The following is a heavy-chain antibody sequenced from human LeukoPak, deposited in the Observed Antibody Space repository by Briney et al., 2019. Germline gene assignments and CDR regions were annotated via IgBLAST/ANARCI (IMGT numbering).Heavy chain of an antibody. J-gene: IGHJ4*02. CDR3: AKTRFKEYASGTCFDY. CDR1: GFTFSSYG. CDR2: IWYDGSNK. V-gene: IGHV3-33*06. Sequence: GGSLRLSCVASGFTFSSYGMHWVRQAPGKGLEWVAVIWYDGSNKYYADSVKGRFTISRDNSKNTLYLQMNSLRAEDTAVYYCAKTRFKEYASGTCFDYWGQGTLVTVSS. D-gene: IGHD3-10*01.